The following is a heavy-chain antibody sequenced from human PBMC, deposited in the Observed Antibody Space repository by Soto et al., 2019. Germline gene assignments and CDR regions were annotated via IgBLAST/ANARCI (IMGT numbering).Heavy chain of an antibody. CDR2: IDPSDSYT. V-gene: IGHV5-10-1*01. J-gene: IGHJ6*02. D-gene: IGHD2-2*01. CDR1: GYSFTIYW. CDR3: ARLGAPIVVVPAAIPQYYYYYGMDV. Sequence: GESLNISCNGSGYSFTIYWISWVRQMPGKGLEWMGRIDPSDSYTNYSPSFQGHVTISADKSISTAYLQWSSLKASDTAMYYCARLGAPIVVVPAAIPQYYYYYGMDVWGQGTTVNVSS.